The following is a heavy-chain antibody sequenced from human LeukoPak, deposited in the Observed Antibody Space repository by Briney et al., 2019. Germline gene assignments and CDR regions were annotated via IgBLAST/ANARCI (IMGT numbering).Heavy chain of an antibody. CDR1: GYTFTGYY. D-gene: IGHD5-12*01. CDR3: ARGSLLSGYGLIYYYYYYMDV. CDR2: INPNSGGT. J-gene: IGHJ6*03. V-gene: IGHV1-2*02. Sequence: ASVKVSCKASGYTFTGYYMHWVRQAPGQGLEWMGWINPNSGGTNYAQKFQGRVTMTRDTSISTAYMELSRLRSDDTAVYYCARGSLLSGYGLIYYYYYYMDVWGKGTTVTVSS.